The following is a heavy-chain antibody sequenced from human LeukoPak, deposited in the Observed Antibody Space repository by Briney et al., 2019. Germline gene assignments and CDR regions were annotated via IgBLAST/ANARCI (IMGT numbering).Heavy chain of an antibody. CDR1: GVSISSYY. Sequence: KPSETLSLTCTVSGVSISSYYWSWVRQPAGKGLEWIGRISSSGSTDYNPSLKSRVAMSVDTSKNQFSLKLSSVTAADTAVYYCAMVATGTMADYWGQGTQVTVSS. V-gene: IGHV4-4*07. CDR3: AMVATGTMADY. J-gene: IGHJ4*02. CDR2: ISSSGST. D-gene: IGHD1-1*01.